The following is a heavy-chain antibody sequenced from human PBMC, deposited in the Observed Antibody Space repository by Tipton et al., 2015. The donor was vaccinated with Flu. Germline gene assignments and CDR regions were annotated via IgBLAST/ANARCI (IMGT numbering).Heavy chain of an antibody. D-gene: IGHD2-2*01. CDR2: IYHTGST. Sequence: TLSLTCTVSGDSISGSYYWGWIRQAPGKGLEWIGNIYHTGSTYHNPSLKSRVTMSVDTSRNHLSLRLRSVTAADTAVYYCARDPSLGMPDYFDYWGQGTLVTASS. V-gene: IGHV4-38-2*02. CDR3: ARDPSLGMPDYFDY. CDR1: GDSISGSYY. J-gene: IGHJ4*02.